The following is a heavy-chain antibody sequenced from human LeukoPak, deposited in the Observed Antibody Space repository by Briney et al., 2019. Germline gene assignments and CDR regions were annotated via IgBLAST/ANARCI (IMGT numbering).Heavy chain of an antibody. J-gene: IGHJ4*02. CDR1: GGSISSYY. V-gene: IGHV4-59*01. CDR2: IYYSGST. CDR3: ASDEGGPASR. D-gene: IGHD3-16*01. Sequence: SETLSLTCTVSGGSISSYYWSWIRQPPGKGLEWIGYIYYSGSTNYNPSLKSRVTISVDTSKNQFSLKLSSVTAADTAVYYCASDEGGPASRWGQGTLVTVSS.